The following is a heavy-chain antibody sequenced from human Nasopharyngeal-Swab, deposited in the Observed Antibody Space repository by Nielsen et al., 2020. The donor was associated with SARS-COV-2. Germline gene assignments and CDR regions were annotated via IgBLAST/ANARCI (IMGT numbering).Heavy chain of an antibody. CDR1: GFTFDDYA. V-gene: IGHV3-9*01. D-gene: IGHD6-6*01. Sequence: GGSLRLSCAASGFTFDDYAMHWVRQAPGKGLEWVSGISWNSGSIGYADSVKGRFTIPRDNAKNSLYLQMNSLRAEDTALYYCAKTMVYSSSSYYFDYWGQGTLVTVSS. CDR2: ISWNSGSI. CDR3: AKTMVYSSSSYYFDY. J-gene: IGHJ4*02.